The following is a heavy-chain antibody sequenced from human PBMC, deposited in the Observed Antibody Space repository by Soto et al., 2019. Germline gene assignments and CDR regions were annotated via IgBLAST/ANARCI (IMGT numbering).Heavy chain of an antibody. D-gene: IGHD3-10*01. J-gene: IGHJ4*02. CDR2: VYHSGNT. CDR3: ASLVGRYYGSGEY. CDR1: GGSISSSNW. Sequence: PSETLSLTCXVSGGSISSSNWWSWVRQPPGKGLEWIGEVYHSGNTNYNPSLKSRVTISVDKSKNQFSLKLTSVTAADTAVYYCASLVGRYYGSGEYWGQGTLVTVS. V-gene: IGHV4-4*02.